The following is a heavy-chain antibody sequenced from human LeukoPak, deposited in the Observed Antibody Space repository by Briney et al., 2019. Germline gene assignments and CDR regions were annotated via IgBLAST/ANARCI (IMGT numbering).Heavy chain of an antibody. J-gene: IGHJ5*02. D-gene: IGHD2-15*01. CDR3: ARDETGYCSGGSCHA. Sequence: PGGSLRLSCAASGFTFSSYAMSWVRQAPGKGLEWVSVIYSGGTTYYADSVKGRFTISRDDSKNTLHLQMNSLRAEDTAVYYCARDETGYCSGGSCHAWGQGTLVTVSS. CDR2: IYSGGTT. CDR1: GFTFSSYA. V-gene: IGHV3-66*01.